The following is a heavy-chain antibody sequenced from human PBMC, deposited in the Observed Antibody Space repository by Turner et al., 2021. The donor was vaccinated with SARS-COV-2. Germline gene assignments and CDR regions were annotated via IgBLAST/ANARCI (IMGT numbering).Heavy chain of an antibody. D-gene: IGHD5-18*01. CDR3: ARLMDTAMDYYGMDV. V-gene: IGHV4-39*01. J-gene: IGHJ6*02. CDR2: IYYSGIT. Sequence: QLQLQESGPGLVKPSETLSLTRTVSGGSISSSSYYWGWMRQPPGKGLEWIGNIYYSGITYYNPSLKGRVTISVDTSKNQFSLKLSSVTAADTAVYYCARLMDTAMDYYGMDVWGQGTTVTVSS. CDR1: GGSISSSSYY.